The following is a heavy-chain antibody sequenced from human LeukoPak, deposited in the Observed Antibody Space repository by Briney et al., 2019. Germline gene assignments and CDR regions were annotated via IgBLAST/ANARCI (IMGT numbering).Heavy chain of an antibody. Sequence: SQTLSLTCTVSSASISSGGYYWSWIQQSAGEGLEWIGSIYYSGSTYYNPSLKSRVTISVDASKNQFSLKLSSVTAADTAVYYCARDRFDYWGQGTLVTVSS. CDR2: IYYSGST. CDR3: ARDRFDY. V-gene: IGHV4-39*07. J-gene: IGHJ4*02. CDR1: SASISSGGYY.